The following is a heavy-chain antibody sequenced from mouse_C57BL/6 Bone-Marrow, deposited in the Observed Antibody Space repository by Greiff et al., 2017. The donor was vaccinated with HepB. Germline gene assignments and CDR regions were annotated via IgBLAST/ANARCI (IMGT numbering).Heavy chain of an antibody. CDR3: ARKGDYYGSSDWYFDV. CDR1: GFTFSDYG. CDR2: ISNLAYSI. V-gene: IGHV5-15*01. Sequence: DVKLVESGGGLVQPGGSLKLSCAASGFTFSDYGMAWVRQAPRQGPEWVAFISNLAYSIYYADTVTGRITISRENAKNTMYLEMSSLRSEDTAMYYCARKGDYYGSSDWYFDVWGTGTTVTVSS. D-gene: IGHD1-1*01. J-gene: IGHJ1*03.